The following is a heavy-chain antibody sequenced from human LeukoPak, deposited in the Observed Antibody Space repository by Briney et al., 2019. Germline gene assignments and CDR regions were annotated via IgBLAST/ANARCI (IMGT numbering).Heavy chain of an antibody. D-gene: IGHD3-10*01. CDR1: GGSISSYY. Sequence: SETLSLTCTVSGGSISSYYWSWIRQPPGKGLEWIGYIYYSGSTNYNPSLKSRVTISVDTSKNQFSLKLSSVTAADTAVYYCARGGSGSPWNYFDYWGQGTLVTVSS. J-gene: IGHJ4*02. CDR2: IYYSGST. CDR3: ARGGSGSPWNYFDY. V-gene: IGHV4-59*01.